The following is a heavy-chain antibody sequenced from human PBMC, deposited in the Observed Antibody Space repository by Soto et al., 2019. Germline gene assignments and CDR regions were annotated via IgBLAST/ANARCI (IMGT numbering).Heavy chain of an antibody. Sequence: PGEPRKISGRGSGYSFADYWITWGRQKPGKAPEWMGRIDPSDSQTYYSPSFRGHVTISVTKSITTVFLQWSSLRASDTAMYYCARQIYDSDTGPNFQYYFDSWGQGTPVTVSS. CDR1: GYSFADYW. CDR3: ARQIYDSDTGPNFQYYFDS. V-gene: IGHV5-10-1*01. J-gene: IGHJ4*02. CDR2: IDPSDSQT. D-gene: IGHD3-22*01.